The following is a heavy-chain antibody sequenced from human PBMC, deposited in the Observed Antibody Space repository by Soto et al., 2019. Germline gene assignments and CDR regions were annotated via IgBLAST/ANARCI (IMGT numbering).Heavy chain of an antibody. D-gene: IGHD3-16*01. CDR2: IYHSGST. CDR1: GCSISTSNW. Sequence: QVQLQESGPELVKPSGTLSLTCAVSGCSISTSNWWSWGRQPPGKGLEWIGEIYHSGSTNYNPSLKSRVTISVDQSKNQFSLQLSSVTAADTAVYYCARAHWGGACYYYGMDVWGQGTTVTVSS. V-gene: IGHV4-4*02. J-gene: IGHJ6*02. CDR3: ARAHWGGACYYYGMDV.